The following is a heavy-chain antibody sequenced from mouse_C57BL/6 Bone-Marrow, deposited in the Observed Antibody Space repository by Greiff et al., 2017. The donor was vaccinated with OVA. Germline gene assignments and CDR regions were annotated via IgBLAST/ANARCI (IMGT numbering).Heavy chain of an antibody. Sequence: EVQRVESGGGLVKPGGSLKPSCAASGFTFSDYGMHWVLQAPEKGLEWVAYISSGSSTIYYADTVKGRFTISRDNAKNTLFLQMTSLRSEDTAMYYCARPNYYGSFAYWGQGTLVTVSA. J-gene: IGHJ3*01. CDR3: ARPNYYGSFAY. CDR2: ISSGSSTI. CDR1: GFTFSDYG. D-gene: IGHD1-1*01. V-gene: IGHV5-17*01.